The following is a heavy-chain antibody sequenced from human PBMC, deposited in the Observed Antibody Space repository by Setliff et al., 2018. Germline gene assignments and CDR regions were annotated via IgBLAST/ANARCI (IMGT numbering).Heavy chain of an antibody. J-gene: IGHJ6*03. V-gene: IGHV4-4*08. CDR1: GGSFSGYY. CDR3: ARFEAAGSWYYYYMDV. CDR2: IYTSGST. D-gene: IGHD6-13*01. Sequence: SETLSLTCAVYGGSFSGYYWSWIRQPPGKGLEWIGHIYTSGSTNYNPSLKSRVTISVDTSKNQFSLKLRSVTAADTAVYYCARFEAAGSWYYYYMDVWGKGTTVTVSS.